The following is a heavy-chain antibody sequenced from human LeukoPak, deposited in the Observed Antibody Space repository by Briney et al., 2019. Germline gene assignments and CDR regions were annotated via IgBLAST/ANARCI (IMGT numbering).Heavy chain of an antibody. Sequence: GASVKVSCKTSEYSLTSYAMNWVRQAPGQGLEWMGWISAYNGHTNYAQKFHDRVTMTTDTSTSTAYMELSRLRSDDTAVYYCARGKLAAPDYWGQGTLVTVSS. V-gene: IGHV1-18*01. CDR1: EYSLTSYA. J-gene: IGHJ4*02. CDR3: ARGKLAAPDY. D-gene: IGHD6-13*01. CDR2: ISAYNGHT.